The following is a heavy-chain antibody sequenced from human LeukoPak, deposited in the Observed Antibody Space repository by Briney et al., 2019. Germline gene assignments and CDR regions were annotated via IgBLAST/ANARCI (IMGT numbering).Heavy chain of an antibody. CDR2: IYSGGGT. CDR3: ASGSGWHCGY. CDR1: GFTVSSNY. Sequence: GGSLSLSCAASGFTVSSNYMSWVRQAPGKGLEWVSIIYSGGGTYYADSVKGRFTISRDNSKNTLYLQLNSLRAEDTAVYYCASGSGWHCGYWGQGTLVTVSS. J-gene: IGHJ4*02. V-gene: IGHV3-66*01. D-gene: IGHD6-19*01.